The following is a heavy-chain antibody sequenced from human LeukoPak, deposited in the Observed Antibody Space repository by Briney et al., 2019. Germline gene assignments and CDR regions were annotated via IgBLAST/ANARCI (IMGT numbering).Heavy chain of an antibody. Sequence: ASVKVSCKASGYTFTGYYMHWVRQAPGQGLEWMGWINPNSGGTNYAQKFQGRVTMTRDTSISTAYMELSRLRSDDTAVYYCARAQSIAVAGTKIDYWGQGTLVTVSS. CDR1: GYTFTGYY. CDR2: INPNSGGT. CDR3: ARAQSIAVAGTKIDY. V-gene: IGHV1-2*02. D-gene: IGHD6-19*01. J-gene: IGHJ4*02.